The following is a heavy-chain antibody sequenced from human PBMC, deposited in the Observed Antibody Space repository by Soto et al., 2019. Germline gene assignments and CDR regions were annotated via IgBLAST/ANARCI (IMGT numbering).Heavy chain of an antibody. V-gene: IGHV5-51*01. J-gene: IGHJ5*02. CDR3: ARRHIAATGIDPWFDP. Sequence: PGESLKISCKASGYTFTTYWIAWVRQMPGKGLEWMGSIYPGDSDTRYSPSFQGQVTISADKSISSAYLQWSSLKASDTAMYYCARRHIAATGIDPWFDPWGQGTLVTVSS. CDR2: IYPGDSDT. D-gene: IGHD6-13*01. CDR1: GYTFTTYW.